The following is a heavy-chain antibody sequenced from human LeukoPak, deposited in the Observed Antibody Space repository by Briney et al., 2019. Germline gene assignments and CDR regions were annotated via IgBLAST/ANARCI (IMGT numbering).Heavy chain of an antibody. CDR2: TNNDGSST. Sequence: GGSLRLSCAASGFTFSTYWMHWVRQPPGKGLVWVSRTNNDGSSTSYADSVKGRFTISRDNAKNTLYLQMNSLRAEDTAVYYCARAYTSDNTAFYFDFWGQGILVTVTS. J-gene: IGHJ4*02. D-gene: IGHD2-2*02. CDR1: GFTFSTYW. V-gene: IGHV3-74*01. CDR3: ARAYTSDNTAFYFDF.